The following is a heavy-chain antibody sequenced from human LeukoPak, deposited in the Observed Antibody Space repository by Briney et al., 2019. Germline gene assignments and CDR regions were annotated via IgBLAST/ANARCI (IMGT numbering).Heavy chain of an antibody. J-gene: IGHJ4*02. Sequence: PGRSLRLSCAASGFTFSSYAMHWVRQAPGKGLEWVAVISYDGSNKYYADSVKGRFTISRDNSKNTLYLQMNSLRAEDTAVYYCAKLMGDYGYWGQGTLVTVSS. CDR2: ISYDGSNK. CDR3: AKLMGDYGY. D-gene: IGHD4-17*01. CDR1: GFTFSSYA. V-gene: IGHV3-30*04.